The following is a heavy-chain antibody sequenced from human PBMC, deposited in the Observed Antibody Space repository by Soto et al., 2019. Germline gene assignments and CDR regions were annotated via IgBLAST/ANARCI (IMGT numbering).Heavy chain of an antibody. Sequence: PSETLSLTCAVYGGSFSGYYWSWIRQPPGKGLEWIGEINHSGSTNYNPSLKSRVTISVDTSKNQFSLKLSSVTAADTAVYYCARGPHRITMVRGVRNWFDPWGQGTLVTVSS. CDR1: GGSFSGYY. D-gene: IGHD3-10*01. CDR2: INHSGST. J-gene: IGHJ5*02. V-gene: IGHV4-34*01. CDR3: ARGPHRITMVRGVRNWFDP.